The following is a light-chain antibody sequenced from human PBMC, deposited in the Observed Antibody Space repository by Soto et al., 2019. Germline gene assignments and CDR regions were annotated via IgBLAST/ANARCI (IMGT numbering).Light chain of an antibody. CDR2: DAS. Sequence: DIQMTQSPSTLSPSVGDRVTITCRASRSISDWLAWYQQKPGKAPKLLIFDASSLKSGVPSRFSGSGSGTEFTLTISGLQPDDVATYYCLHYSSHSLTFGQGTKVEIK. V-gene: IGKV1-5*01. CDR3: LHYSSHSLT. J-gene: IGKJ1*01. CDR1: RSISDW.